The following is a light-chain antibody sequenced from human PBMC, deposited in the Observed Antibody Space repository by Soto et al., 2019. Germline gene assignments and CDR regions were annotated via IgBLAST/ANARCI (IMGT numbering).Light chain of an antibody. Sequence: EIVMTQSPSTLSVSPGERATLSCRASQSVSSNLAWYQQKPGQAPRLLIYGASTRATGIPARFSGSGSGTEFTLTLSSLQSEDFAVYYCQQYNNCPPTFGQGTKLEIK. CDR2: GAS. CDR3: QQYNNCPPT. J-gene: IGKJ2*01. CDR1: QSVSSN. V-gene: IGKV3-15*01.